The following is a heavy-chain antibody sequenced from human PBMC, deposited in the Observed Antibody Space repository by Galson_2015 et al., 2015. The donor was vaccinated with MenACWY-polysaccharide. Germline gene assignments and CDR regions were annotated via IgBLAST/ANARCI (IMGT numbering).Heavy chain of an antibody. CDR2: INADGSAT. V-gene: IGHV3-74*01. CDR1: GFTFSRYW. Sequence: SLRLSCAASGFTFSRYWMHWVRQVPGKGLVWVSRINADGSATDYADSVRGRFTISRDNAKNTLYLEMNSLRAEDTAVYYCTKAGAKYCRGSSCYFNWFDPWGQGTLVTVSS. CDR3: TKAGAKYCRGSSCYFNWFDP. J-gene: IGHJ5*02. D-gene: IGHD2-15*01.